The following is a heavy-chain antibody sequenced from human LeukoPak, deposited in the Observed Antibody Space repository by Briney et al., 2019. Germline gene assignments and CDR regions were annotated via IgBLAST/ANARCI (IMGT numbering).Heavy chain of an antibody. J-gene: IGHJ4*02. CDR1: GFTFRSHA. D-gene: IGHD4-17*01. V-gene: IGHV3-23*01. CDR2: ISICGDKT. CDR3: AKEIRPNDY. Sequence: GGSLRLSCAASGFTFRSHAMTWVRQAPGKGLEWVSAISICGDKTYYTDSVKGRFTISRDNSKNTVYLQMNSLRPDDTAVYYCAKEIRPNDYWGQGTLVTVSS.